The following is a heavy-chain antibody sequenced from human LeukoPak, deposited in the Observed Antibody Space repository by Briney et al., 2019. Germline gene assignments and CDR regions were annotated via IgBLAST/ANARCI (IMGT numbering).Heavy chain of an antibody. J-gene: IGHJ4*02. CDR3: AKASDGYSGYDYPYYFDY. CDR2: ISWNSGSI. Sequence: GRSLRLSCAASGFTFYDYAMHWVRQAPGKGLEWVSGISWNSGSIGYADSVKGRFTISRDNAKNSLYLQMNSLRAEDTALYYCAKASDGYSGYDYPYYFDYWGQGTLVTVSS. CDR1: GFTFYDYA. V-gene: IGHV3-9*01. D-gene: IGHD5-12*01.